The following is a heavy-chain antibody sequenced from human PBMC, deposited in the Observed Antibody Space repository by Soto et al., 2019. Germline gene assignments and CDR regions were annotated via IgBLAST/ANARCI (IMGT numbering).Heavy chain of an antibody. CDR2: ISSASSET. CDR3: ARVAY. J-gene: IGHJ4*02. Sequence: GGSLRLSCAASGFTFSNYAMNWVRQAPGKGLEWVASISSASSETWYSDSVKGRFIISRDNAQNSLFLQMNTLRPDDSAIYYCARVAYWGPGTQVTVSS. CDR1: GFTFSNYA. V-gene: IGHV3-21*01.